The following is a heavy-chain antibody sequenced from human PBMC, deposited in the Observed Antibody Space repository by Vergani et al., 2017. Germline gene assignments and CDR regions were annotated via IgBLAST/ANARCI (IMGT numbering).Heavy chain of an antibody. J-gene: IGHJ4*02. CDR2: IIPIFGTA. V-gene: IGHV1-69*01. CDR3: ARGWIAAAGTGVNCFDY. Sequence: QVQLVQSGAEVKKPGSSVKVSCKASGGTFSSYAISGVRQAPGQGLEWRGGIIPIFGTANYAQKFQGRVTITADESTSTAYMGLSSLRSEDTAVYYCARGWIAAAGTGVNCFDYWGQGTLVTVSS. CDR1: GGTFSSYA. D-gene: IGHD6-13*01.